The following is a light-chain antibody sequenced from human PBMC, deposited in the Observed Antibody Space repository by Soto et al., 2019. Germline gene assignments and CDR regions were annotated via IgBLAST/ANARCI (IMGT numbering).Light chain of an antibody. Sequence: EIVLTQSPGTLSLSPGERATLSCRASQSVSSSYLAWYQQKPGQAPRLLIYGASSRATGIPDRFSGSGSGTDFTITIGRLEPEDFAVYSCQQYGSSPLVTFGQGTRLEIK. CDR3: QQYGSSPLVT. J-gene: IGKJ5*01. CDR2: GAS. V-gene: IGKV3-20*01. CDR1: QSVSSSY.